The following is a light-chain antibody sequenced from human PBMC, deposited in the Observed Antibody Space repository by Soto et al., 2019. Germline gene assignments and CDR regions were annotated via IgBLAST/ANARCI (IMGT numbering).Light chain of an antibody. CDR2: HAS. Sequence: EIVMTQSPATLSLSPGDTATLSCRASQSVSTYVAWYQQKPGQAPRLLIYHASNRATGIPARFSGSGSETDFTLTISSLEPEDFAVYYCQQRYSWPPITFGQGTRLEIK. CDR3: QQRYSWPPIT. J-gene: IGKJ5*01. CDR1: QSVSTY. V-gene: IGKV3-11*01.